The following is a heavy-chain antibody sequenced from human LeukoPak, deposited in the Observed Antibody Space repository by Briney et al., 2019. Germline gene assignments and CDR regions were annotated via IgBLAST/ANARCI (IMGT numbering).Heavy chain of an antibody. Sequence: SVKVSCKASGSTFSSYAISWVRQAPGPGLEWMGRIIPILGIANYAQKFQGRVTITADKSTSTAYMELSSLRSEDTAVYYCARSLRGYYDSSGDFDYWGQGTLVTVSS. CDR3: ARSLRGYYDSSGDFDY. CDR1: GSTFSSYA. J-gene: IGHJ4*02. V-gene: IGHV1-69*04. D-gene: IGHD3-22*01. CDR2: IIPILGIA.